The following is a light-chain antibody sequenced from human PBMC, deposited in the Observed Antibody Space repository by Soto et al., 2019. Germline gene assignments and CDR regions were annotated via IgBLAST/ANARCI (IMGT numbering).Light chain of an antibody. CDR3: QQYNSYIT. CDR2: GAS. J-gene: IGKJ5*01. Sequence: ETVMTQSPATLSLSPGERATLSCRASQSINSKLVWYQQKPGQAPRFLIYGASTRATDIPARFRGSGSGTEFTLTIDSLQSDDFATYYCQQYNSYITFGQGTRLEIK. V-gene: IGKV3-15*01. CDR1: QSINSK.